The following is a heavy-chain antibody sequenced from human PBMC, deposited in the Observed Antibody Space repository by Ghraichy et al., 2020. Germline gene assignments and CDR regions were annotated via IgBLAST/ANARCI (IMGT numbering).Heavy chain of an antibody. CDR2: IYLTGTT. J-gene: IGHJ3*02. CDR1: GDSVSSSPYY. Sequence: SETLSLTCSVSGDSVSSSPYYWGWVRQPPGLGLEWITIIYLTGTTYYTPSLKCRFTMSVDTSTNQFSLRLTSVTSADAAVYYCARGRPPLSVSYPDAFDIWGQGTMITVSS. CDR3: ARGRPPLSVSYPDAFDI. D-gene: IGHD1-26*01. V-gene: IGHV4-39*07.